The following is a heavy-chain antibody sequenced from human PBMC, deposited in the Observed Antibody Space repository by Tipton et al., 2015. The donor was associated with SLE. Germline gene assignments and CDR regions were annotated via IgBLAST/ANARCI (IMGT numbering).Heavy chain of an antibody. V-gene: IGHV4-59*13. CDR1: GASTNTKY. J-gene: IGHJ3*01. CDR3: ARNLGVIVAFEV. D-gene: IGHD3-10*01. CDR2: LYYSGNT. Sequence: TLSLTCTVSGASTNTKYWTWIRQSPGKGLEWIGVLYYSGNTYYNPSLKSRVAISADTSNNQFSLELRSVTAADTAVYYCARNLGVIVAFEVWGQGTVLTVSS.